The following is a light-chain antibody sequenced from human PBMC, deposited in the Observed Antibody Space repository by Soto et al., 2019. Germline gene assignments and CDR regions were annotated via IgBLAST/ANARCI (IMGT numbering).Light chain of an antibody. J-gene: IGKJ4*01. CDR3: QQRSNWPLT. Sequence: EIVLTQSPATLSLSPGERATLSCRASQSVSSYLAWYQQNPGQAPRLLIYDASNRATSIPARFSGSGYGTDFTLTISSLEPEDFAVYYCQQRSNWPLTFGGGTKVEIK. V-gene: IGKV3-11*01. CDR1: QSVSSY. CDR2: DAS.